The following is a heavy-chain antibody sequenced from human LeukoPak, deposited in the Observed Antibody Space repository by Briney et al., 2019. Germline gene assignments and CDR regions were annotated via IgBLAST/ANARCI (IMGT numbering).Heavy chain of an antibody. CDR3: AKDWDSSSWYRRVY. CDR1: GFTFSSYA. J-gene: IGHJ4*02. CDR2: ISGSGGST. V-gene: IGHV3-23*01. Sequence: GGSLRLSCAASGFTFSSYAMSWVRQAPGKGLEWVSAISGSGGSTYYADSVKGRFTISRDNSKNTLYLQMNSLRAEDTAVYYCAKDWDSSSWYRRVYWGQGTLVTVSS. D-gene: IGHD6-13*01.